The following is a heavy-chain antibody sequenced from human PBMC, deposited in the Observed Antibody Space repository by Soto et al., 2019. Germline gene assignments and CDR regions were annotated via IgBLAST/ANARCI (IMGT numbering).Heavy chain of an antibody. V-gene: IGHV1-2*06. D-gene: IGHD1-26*01. CDR2: INSRSGET. Sequence: QVQLVQSGAEVKKPGASVKVSCKASGYTFIGYYIHWVRQAPGQGLEWMGRINSRSGETTYAQKFQGRLTMTSDTSISTAYMELSSLRSDDTAVYYCGRDGVGATPLGWFDPGCQGSLVTVAS. J-gene: IGHJ5*02. CDR3: GRDGVGATPLGWFDP. CDR1: GYTFIGYY.